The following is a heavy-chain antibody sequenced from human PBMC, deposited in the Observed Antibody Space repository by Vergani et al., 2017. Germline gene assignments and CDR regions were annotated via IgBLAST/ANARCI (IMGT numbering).Heavy chain of an antibody. CDR2: IYYSGST. J-gene: IGHJ6*02. Sequence: QVQLQDSGPGLVKPSETLSLTCTVSGGPISSYYWSWIRQPPGKGLEWIGYIYYSGSTNYNPSLKSRVTISVDTSKNQFSLKLGSVTSAGTAVYYCARDRSIMGATTGGMDVWSQGTTVTVSS. V-gene: IGHV4-59*01. D-gene: IGHD1-26*01. CDR3: ARDRSIMGATTGGMDV. CDR1: GGPISSYY.